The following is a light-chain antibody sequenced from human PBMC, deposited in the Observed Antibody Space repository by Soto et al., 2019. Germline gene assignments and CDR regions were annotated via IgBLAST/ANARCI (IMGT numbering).Light chain of an antibody. CDR2: SPS. Sequence: EIAMTQSPATLSVSPGERATLSCRASQSISTELAWSQQIPGQPPRLLIYSPSTRATGVPARFTGSGSGSEFTLTISGLQSEDFAIYYCEQGHNSPLTFGQGTRLEI. J-gene: IGKJ2*01. CDR3: EQGHNSPLT. CDR1: QSISTE. V-gene: IGKV3-15*01.